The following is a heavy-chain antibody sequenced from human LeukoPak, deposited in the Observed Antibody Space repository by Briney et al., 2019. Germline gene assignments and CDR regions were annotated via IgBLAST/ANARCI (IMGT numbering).Heavy chain of an antibody. CDR1: GFTFSSYW. J-gene: IGHJ3*02. D-gene: IGHD2-15*01. V-gene: IGHV3-7*01. CDR2: IKQDESEK. Sequence: PGGSLRLSCAASGFTFSSYWMYWVRQAPGKGLEWVASIKQDESEKYYGDSVKGRFAVSRDNAKNSLFLQMNSLRAEDTAVYYCARDWGYYAFDMWGQGTMVTVSS. CDR3: ARDWGYYAFDM.